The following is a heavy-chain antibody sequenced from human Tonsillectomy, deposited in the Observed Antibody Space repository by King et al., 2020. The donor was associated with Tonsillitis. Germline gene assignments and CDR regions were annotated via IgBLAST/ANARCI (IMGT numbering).Heavy chain of an antibody. CDR1: GCSISSGNYY. D-gene: IGHD3-10*01. CDR2: IYTSGTT. V-gene: IGHV4-61*02. CDR3: ARDYPPSGTKFDY. Sequence: QLQESGPGLVKPSQTLSLTCTVSGCSISSGNYYWAWIRQPAGEGLEWIGRIYTSGTTTYNPSLKSRLTMSVDTSTNQFSLTLSSVTAADTAVYYCARDYPPSGTKFDYWGQGTLVTVSS. J-gene: IGHJ4*02.